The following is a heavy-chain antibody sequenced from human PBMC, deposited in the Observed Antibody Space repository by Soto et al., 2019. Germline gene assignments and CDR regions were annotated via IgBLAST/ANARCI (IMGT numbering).Heavy chain of an antibody. CDR1: GGSISSSSYY. CDR2: IYYSGST. CDR3: ARLVREVLTGDREAFDI. J-gene: IGHJ3*02. V-gene: IGHV4-39*01. D-gene: IGHD7-27*01. Sequence: SETLPLTCTVSGGSISSSSYYWGWIRQPPGKGLEWIGSIYYSGSTYYNPSLKSRVTISVDTSKNQFSLKLSSVTAADTAVYYCARLVREVLTGDREAFDIWGQGTMVTVSS.